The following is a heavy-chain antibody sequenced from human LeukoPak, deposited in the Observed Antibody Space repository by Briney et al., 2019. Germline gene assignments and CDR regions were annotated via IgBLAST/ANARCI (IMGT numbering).Heavy chain of an antibody. D-gene: IGHD6-13*01. CDR3: ARVGAAAGIKAYYYYMDV. CDR1: GYTFTGYY. J-gene: IGHJ6*03. Sequence: ASVKVSCKASGYTFTGYYMHWVRQAPGQGLEWMGWISAYNGNTNYAQKLQGRVTMTTDTSTSTAYMELRSLRSDDTAVYYCARVGAAAGIKAYYYYMDVWGKGTTVTISS. V-gene: IGHV1-18*04. CDR2: ISAYNGNT.